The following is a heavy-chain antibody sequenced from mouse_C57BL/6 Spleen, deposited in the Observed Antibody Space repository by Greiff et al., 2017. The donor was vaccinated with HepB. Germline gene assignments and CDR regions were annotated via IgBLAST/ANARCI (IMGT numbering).Heavy chain of an antibody. J-gene: IGHJ3*01. CDR1: GYSFTGYF. CDR3: AREGATVAPAY. D-gene: IGHD1-1*01. Sequence: DVKLVESGPELVKPGDSVKISCKASGYSFTGYFMNWVMQSHGKSLEWIGRINPYNGDTFYNQKFKGKATLTVDKSSSTAHMELRSLTSEDSAVYYCAREGATVAPAYWGQGTLVTVSA. V-gene: IGHV1-20*01. CDR2: INPYNGDT.